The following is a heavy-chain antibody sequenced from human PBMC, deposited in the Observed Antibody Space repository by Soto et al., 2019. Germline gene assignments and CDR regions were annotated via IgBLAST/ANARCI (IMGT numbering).Heavy chain of an antibody. CDR3: ARAIITMIVVAQGRGMVI. V-gene: IGHV1-69*01. CDR2: IIPIFGTA. D-gene: IGHD3-22*01. CDR1: GGTFSSYA. Sequence: QVQLVQSGAEVKKPGSSVKVSCKASGGTFSSYAISWVRQAPGQGLEWMGGIIPIFGTANYAQKFQGRVTITADESTSTAHMELSSLISEDTAVNYCARAIITMIVVAQGRGMVIWGQLTMVTDS. J-gene: IGHJ6*02.